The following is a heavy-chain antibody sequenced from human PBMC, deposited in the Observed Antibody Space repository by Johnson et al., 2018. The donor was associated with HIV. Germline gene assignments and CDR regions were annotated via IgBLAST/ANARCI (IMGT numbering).Heavy chain of an antibody. V-gene: IGHV3-11*04. CDR3: ASPPLVVTPMGDAFDI. D-gene: IGHD5-18*01. CDR1: GFTFSDHH. J-gene: IGHJ3*02. Sequence: QVQLVESGGGVVQPGGSLRLSCAASGFTFSDHHMNWMRQAPGKGLEWVSYFSSCGSTIYYADSVKGRIPVSRDNDKNSRFRPMKTLRSEDPAVYCCASPPLVVTPMGDAFDIWGQETMVTVSS. CDR2: FSSCGSTI.